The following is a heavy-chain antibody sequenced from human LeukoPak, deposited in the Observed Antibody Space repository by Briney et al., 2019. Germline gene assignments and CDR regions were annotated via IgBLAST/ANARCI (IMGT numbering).Heavy chain of an antibody. V-gene: IGHV4-30-4*08. CDR1: GGSIRSSYYY. CDR2: IYDSGST. J-gene: IGHJ3*02. D-gene: IGHD2-15*01. Sequence: TLSLTCTVSGGSIRSSYYYWGWIRQPPGKGLEWIGYIYDSGSTYYNPSLKSRITISVDTSENRFSLKLSSVTATDTAVYYCARDCSGGSCYGAFDIWGQGTMVIVSS. CDR3: ARDCSGGSCYGAFDI.